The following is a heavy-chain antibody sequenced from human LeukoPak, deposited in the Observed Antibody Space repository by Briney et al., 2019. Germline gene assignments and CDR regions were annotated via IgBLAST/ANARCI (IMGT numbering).Heavy chain of an antibody. V-gene: IGHV4-31*03. CDR2: IYHSGRA. CDR1: GGSISSGGYY. Sequence: PSETLSLTCTVSGGSISSGGYYWSWIRQHPGKGPEWIGYIYHSGRAYYNPSLKSRVSISVDTSKNQFSLNLSSATAADTAVYYCARAEGLSSQSSYFFDYWGQGALVTVSS. D-gene: IGHD6-19*01. J-gene: IGHJ4*02. CDR3: ARAEGLSSQSSYFFDY.